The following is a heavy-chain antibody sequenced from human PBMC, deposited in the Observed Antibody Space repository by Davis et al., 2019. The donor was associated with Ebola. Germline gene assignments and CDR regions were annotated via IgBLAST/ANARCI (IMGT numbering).Heavy chain of an antibody. CDR3: SRHTD. D-gene: IGHD2-8*02. CDR1: GFTFSGSA. J-gene: IGHJ4*02. Sequence: GGSLRLSCAAPGFTFSGSAMHWVRQASGKGLEWVGRIRSKANSYATAYAASVKGRFTISRDDSKNTAYLQMNGLKIEDTAIYYCSRHTDWGQGTLVTVSS. CDR2: IRSKANSYAT. V-gene: IGHV3-73*01.